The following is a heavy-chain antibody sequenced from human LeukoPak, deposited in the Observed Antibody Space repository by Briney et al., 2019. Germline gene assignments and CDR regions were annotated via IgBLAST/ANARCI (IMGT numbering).Heavy chain of an antibody. Sequence: GGSLRLSCAASGFTFDDYAMHWVRQAPGKGLEWVSGISWNSGSIGYADSVKGRFTISRDNAKNSLYLQMNSLRAEDTALYYCAKEMTGSYGYFDYWGQGTLVTVSS. CDR3: AKEMTGSYGYFDY. D-gene: IGHD1-26*01. J-gene: IGHJ4*02. CDR1: GFTFDDYA. V-gene: IGHV3-9*01. CDR2: ISWNSGSI.